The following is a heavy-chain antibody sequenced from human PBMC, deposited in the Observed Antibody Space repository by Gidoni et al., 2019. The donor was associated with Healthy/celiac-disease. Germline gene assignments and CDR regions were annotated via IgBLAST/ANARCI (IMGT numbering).Heavy chain of an antibody. CDR2: IIPIFGTA. V-gene: IGHV1-69*01. J-gene: IGHJ5*02. Sequence: QVQLVQSGAEVKKPGSSVKVSCKASGGTFSSYAISWVRQAPGQGLEWMGGIIPIFGTANYAQKFQGRVTITADESTSTAYMELSSLRSEDTAVYYCARDVIYYDSSGGGWFDPWGQGTLVTVSS. D-gene: IGHD3-22*01. CDR3: ARDVIYYDSSGGGWFDP. CDR1: GGTFSSYA.